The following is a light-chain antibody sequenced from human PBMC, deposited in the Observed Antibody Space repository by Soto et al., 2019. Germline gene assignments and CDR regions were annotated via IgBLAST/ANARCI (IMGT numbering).Light chain of an antibody. V-gene: IGKV1-17*03. CDR1: QGISNH. Sequence: DIQMTQSPSAMSASVGDRVTITCRASQGISNHLVWFQQKPGKVPKRLIYDASSLQTGVPSRFSGSGSRTDFTLTISSLQPEDFATYYCLQHNNFPLTFGQGTRLEAK. J-gene: IGKJ5*01. CDR2: DAS. CDR3: LQHNNFPLT.